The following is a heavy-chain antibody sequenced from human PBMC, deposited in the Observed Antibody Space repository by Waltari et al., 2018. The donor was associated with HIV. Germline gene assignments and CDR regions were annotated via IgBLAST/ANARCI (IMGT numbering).Heavy chain of an antibody. CDR1: GFTISSNY. J-gene: IGHJ6*02. D-gene: IGHD1-26*01. CDR3: ARDPRSSGYYGMDV. Sequence: EVQLVASGGGLIEPGGSLRVSCAASGFTISSNYMSWVSQAPGKGLEWVSVIYSGGSRYYADSVKGRFIISRDNSKNTVSLHMNSLRAEDTAVYYCARDPRSSGYYGMDVWGQGIKVTVSS. CDR2: IYSGGSR. V-gene: IGHV3-53*01.